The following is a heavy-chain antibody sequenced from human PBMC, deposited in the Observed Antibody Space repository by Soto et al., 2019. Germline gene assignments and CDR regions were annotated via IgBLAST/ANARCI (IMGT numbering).Heavy chain of an antibody. Sequence: QVQLVQSGAEVKKPGASVKISCKASGYTFTTYSIHWVRQAPGQRLEWMGWVNGGSGYTKYSQNFQGRVAITRDTSATTAYMELNSLTSEDTAVYYCARQASTVTNNWFAPWGQGTQVTVSS. CDR1: GYTFTTYS. D-gene: IGHD4-17*01. V-gene: IGHV1-3*01. CDR3: ARQASTVTNNWFAP. J-gene: IGHJ5*02. CDR2: VNGGSGYT.